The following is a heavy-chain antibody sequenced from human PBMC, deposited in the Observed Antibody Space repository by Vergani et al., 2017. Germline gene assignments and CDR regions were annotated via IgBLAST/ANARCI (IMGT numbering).Heavy chain of an antibody. CDR3: AKAFVLRYFDWLGYGMDV. D-gene: IGHD3-9*01. V-gene: IGHV3-30*18. CDR1: GFTSSYYG. Sequence: QVHLVESGGGVVQPGRSLRLSCVVSGFTSSYYGMHWVRQAPGKGLEWVAVISYDGTQKYYADSVKGRFTISRDNSKNSLYLQMNSLRTEDTALYYCAKAFVLRYFDWLGYGMDVWGQGTTVTVSS. CDR2: ISYDGTQK. J-gene: IGHJ6*02.